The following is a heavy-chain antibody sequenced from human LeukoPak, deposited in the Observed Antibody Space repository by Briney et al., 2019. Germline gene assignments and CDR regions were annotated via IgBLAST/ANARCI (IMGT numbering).Heavy chain of an antibody. CDR2: MNPNSGNT. D-gene: IGHD3-10*01. J-gene: IGHJ4*02. CDR3: ARVAGTVVRGVIGY. V-gene: IGHV1-8*01. Sequence: ASVKVSCKASGYTFTSYDINWVRQATGQGLEWMGWMNPNSGNTGYAQKFQGRVTMTRNTSISTAYMELNSLRSEDTAVYYCARVAGTVVRGVIGYWGQGTLVTVSS. CDR1: GYTFTSYD.